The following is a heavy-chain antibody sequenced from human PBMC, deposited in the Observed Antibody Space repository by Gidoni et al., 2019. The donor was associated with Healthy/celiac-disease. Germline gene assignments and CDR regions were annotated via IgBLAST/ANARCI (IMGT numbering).Heavy chain of an antibody. CDR3: ARGIGGYTAYFDY. V-gene: IGHV3-66*01. D-gene: IGHD2-2*02. CDR2: IYSGGST. Sequence: EVQLVESGGGLVQPGGSLRLSCAASGFTVSSNYMSWVRQAPGKGLEWVSVIYSGGSTYYADSVKGRFTISRDNSKNTLYLQMNSLRAEDTAVYYCARGIGGYTAYFDYWGQGTLVTVSS. CDR1: GFTVSSNY. J-gene: IGHJ4*02.